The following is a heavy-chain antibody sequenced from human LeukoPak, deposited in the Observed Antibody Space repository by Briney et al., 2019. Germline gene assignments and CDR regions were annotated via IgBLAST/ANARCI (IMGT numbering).Heavy chain of an antibody. CDR3: ARDSSSDYYYDSGVNLFDY. V-gene: IGHV3-30*04. CDR2: ISFDGSHK. CDR1: GFTFSIYA. D-gene: IGHD3-22*01. J-gene: IGHJ4*02. Sequence: PGGSLRLSCAASGFTFSIYAIHWVRQAPGKGLEWVSVISFDGSHKNYADSVKGRFTISRDNYKNTVDLQMNSLRVEDTAVYYCARDSSSDYYYDSGVNLFDYWGQGTLVTVSS.